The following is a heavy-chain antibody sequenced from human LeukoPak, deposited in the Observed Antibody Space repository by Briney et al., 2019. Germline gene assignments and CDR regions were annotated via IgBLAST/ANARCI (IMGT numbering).Heavy chain of an antibody. Sequence: SETLSLTCTVSGGSISSSSYYWGWIRQPPGKGLEWIGSIYYSGSTYYNPSLKSRVTISVDTSKNQFSLKLSSVTAADTAVYYCARLGYYDSSGYYYYYMDVWGKGTTVTVSS. J-gene: IGHJ6*03. D-gene: IGHD3-22*01. CDR2: IYYSGST. V-gene: IGHV4-39*01. CDR1: GGSISSSSYY. CDR3: ARLGYYDSSGYYYYYMDV.